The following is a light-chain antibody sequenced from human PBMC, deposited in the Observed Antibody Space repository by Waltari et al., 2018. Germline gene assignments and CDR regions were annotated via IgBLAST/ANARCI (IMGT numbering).Light chain of an antibody. CDR2: KIS. V-gene: IGKV2-24*01. Sequence: DVLMTQTPLPSSVSLGHPTSISCRSSQSLVHSAADTYLICLHQRPGQPPRVLIYKISRRLSWVPDRCNCSGAVTDFTLKISTVEAEDVGIYYCMQGSQLYTFGQGTKMEI. CDR1: QSLVHSAADTY. J-gene: IGKJ2*01. CDR3: MQGSQLYT.